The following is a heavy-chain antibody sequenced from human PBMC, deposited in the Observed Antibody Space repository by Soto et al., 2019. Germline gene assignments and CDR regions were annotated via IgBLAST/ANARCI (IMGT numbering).Heavy chain of an antibody. CDR3: TTDHTLMTPVTTWFDP. J-gene: IGHJ5*02. CDR1: GFTFSNAW. D-gene: IGHD4-17*01. V-gene: IGHV3-15*01. Sequence: EVQLVESGGGLVKPGGSLRLSCAASGFTFSNAWMSWVRQAPGKGLEWVGRIKSKTDGGTTDYAAPVKGRFTISRDDSKNTLYLQMNSLKTEDTAVYYCTTDHTLMTPVTTWFDPWGQGTLVTVSS. CDR2: IKSKTDGGTT.